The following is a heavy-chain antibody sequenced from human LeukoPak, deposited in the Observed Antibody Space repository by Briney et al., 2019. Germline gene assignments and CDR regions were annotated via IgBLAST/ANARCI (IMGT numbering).Heavy chain of an antibody. D-gene: IGHD3-22*01. Sequence: GGSLRLSCAASGFIVTGNYMNWVRQAPGKGLEWVSVIDRGGSTYYADSVKGRFTVSRDNSKNTLYLQMNSLRAEDTAVYYCAKERRNAMIVVVITGGFDYWGQGTLVTVSS. V-gene: IGHV3-53*01. CDR1: GFIVTGNY. CDR2: IDRGGST. CDR3: AKERRNAMIVVVITGGFDY. J-gene: IGHJ4*02.